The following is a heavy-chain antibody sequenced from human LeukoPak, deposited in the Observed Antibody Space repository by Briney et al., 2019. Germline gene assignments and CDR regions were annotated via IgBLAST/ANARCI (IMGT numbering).Heavy chain of an antibody. CDR3: VTYYHDSSGPKKNY. D-gene: IGHD3-22*01. J-gene: IGHJ4*02. V-gene: IGHV4-34*01. Sequence: SETLSLTCAVYGGSFSGYYWSWIRQPPGKGLEWIGEINHSGSTNYNPSLKSRVTISVDTSKKQFSLKLSSVTAADTAVYYCVTYYHDSSGPKKNYWGQGTLVTVSS. CDR1: GGSFSGYY. CDR2: INHSGST.